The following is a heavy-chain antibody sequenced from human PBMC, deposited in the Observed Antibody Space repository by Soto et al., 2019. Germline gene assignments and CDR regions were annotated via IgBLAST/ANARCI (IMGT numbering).Heavy chain of an antibody. CDR3: ARGPIVGARGGFGFDS. V-gene: IGHV4-34*01. D-gene: IGHD1-26*01. CDR1: GGSFSGYY. CDR2: INHSGST. Sequence: PSETLSLTCAVYGGSFSGYYWTWIRQPPGKGLEWMGEINHSGSTNYNPSLKSRVTISVDTSKNQFSLKLTSVTAADTAVYYCARGPIVGARGGFGFDSWGQGTLVTVSS. J-gene: IGHJ5*01.